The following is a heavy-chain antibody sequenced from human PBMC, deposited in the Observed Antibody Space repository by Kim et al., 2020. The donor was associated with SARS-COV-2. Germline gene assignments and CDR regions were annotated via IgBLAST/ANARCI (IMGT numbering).Heavy chain of an antibody. Sequence: SVKVSCKASGFTFTSSAVQWVRQARGQRLEWIGWIVVGSGNTNYAQKFQERVTITRDMSTSTAYMELSSLRSEDTAVYYCAAPMVRGVITGYWGQGTLVTVSS. CDR2: IVVGSGNT. CDR3: AAPMVRGVITGY. V-gene: IGHV1-58*01. D-gene: IGHD3-10*01. J-gene: IGHJ4*02. CDR1: GFTFTSSA.